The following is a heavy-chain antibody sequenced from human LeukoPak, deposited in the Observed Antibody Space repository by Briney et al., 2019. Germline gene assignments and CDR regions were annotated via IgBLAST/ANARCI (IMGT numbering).Heavy chain of an antibody. CDR2: MYYSGSA. CDR3: ARHGSSQSYHYFDY. Sequence: SETLSLTCTVSGGIISSSNYYWGWIRQPPGKGLEWIGTMYYSGSAYYNPSLESRVTISVDTSKNQFSLRLSSVTAADTAVYYCARHGSSQSYHYFDYWGQGALVTVSS. J-gene: IGHJ4*02. D-gene: IGHD1-26*01. CDR1: GGIISSSNYY. V-gene: IGHV4-39*01.